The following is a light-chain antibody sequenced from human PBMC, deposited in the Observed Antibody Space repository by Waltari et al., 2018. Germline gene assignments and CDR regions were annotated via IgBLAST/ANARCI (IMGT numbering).Light chain of an antibody. V-gene: IGKV3-11*01. CDR1: HAVCRC. CDR2: DAS. CDR3: QQRSDWLLT. J-gene: IGKJ4*01. Sequence: WRDSHAVCRCLAGDQQKTGHASRLPIYDASNRATGIPARFSGGGSGTDFTLTISSLEPEDFAVYYCQQRSDWLLTFGGGTKVEIK.